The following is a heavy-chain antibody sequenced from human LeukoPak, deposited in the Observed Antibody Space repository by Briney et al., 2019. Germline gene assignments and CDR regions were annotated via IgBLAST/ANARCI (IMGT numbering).Heavy chain of an antibody. J-gene: IGHJ3*02. CDR1: GGSISSGGYY. CDR3: AREGEERITIFGDHAAFDI. Sequence: SETLSLTCTVSGGSISSGGYYWSWIRQPPGKGLEWIGYIYHSGSTYYNPSLKSRVTISVDRSKNQFSLKLSSVTAADTAVYYCAREGEERITIFGDHAAFDIWGQGTMVTASS. D-gene: IGHD3-3*01. CDR2: IYHSGST. V-gene: IGHV4-30-2*01.